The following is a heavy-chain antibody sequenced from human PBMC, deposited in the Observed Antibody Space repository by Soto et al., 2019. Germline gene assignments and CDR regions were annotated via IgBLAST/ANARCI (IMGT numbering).Heavy chain of an antibody. D-gene: IGHD3-9*01. J-gene: IGHJ4*02. CDR3: ARVRFFVWLALPPPHCDY. V-gene: IGHV3-23*01. CDR1: GFTFSSYA. Sequence: EVQLLESGGGLVQPGGSLRLSCAASGFTFSSYAMSWVRQAPGKGLEWVSAISGSGGSTYYADSVKGRFTISRDNSKNMLYLQMNSLSAEDTAVYYCARVRFFVWLALPPPHCDYGGQGTLVTVSS. CDR2: ISGSGGST.